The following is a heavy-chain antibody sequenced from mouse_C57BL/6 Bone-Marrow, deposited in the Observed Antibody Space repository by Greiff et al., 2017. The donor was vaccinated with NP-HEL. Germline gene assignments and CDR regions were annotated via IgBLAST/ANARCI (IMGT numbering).Heavy chain of an antibody. V-gene: IGHV1-54*01. CDR2: INPGSGGT. CDR3: ATYGNYGYVDY. J-gene: IGHJ2*01. Sequence: QVQLQQSGAELVRPGTSVKVSCKASGYAFTNYLIEWVKQRPGQGLEWIGVINPGSGGTNYNEKFKGKATLTADKSSSTAYMQLSSLTSEDSAVYFCATYGNYGYVDYWGQGTTLTVSS. CDR1: GYAFTNYL. D-gene: IGHD2-1*01.